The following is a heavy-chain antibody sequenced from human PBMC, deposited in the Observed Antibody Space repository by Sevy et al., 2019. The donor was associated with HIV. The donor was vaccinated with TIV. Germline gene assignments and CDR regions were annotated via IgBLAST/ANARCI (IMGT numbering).Heavy chain of an antibody. CDR3: AKDTAPHYYDSSGQYYYYYGMDV. CDR2: ISWNSGSI. J-gene: IGHJ6*02. CDR1: GFTFDDYA. Sequence: PGGSLRLSCAASGFTFDDYAMHWVRQAPGKGLEWVSGISWNSGSIGYADSVKGRFTISRDNAKNSLYLQMNSLRAEDTALYYCAKDTAPHYYDSSGQYYYYYGMDVWGQGTTVTVSS. D-gene: IGHD3-22*01. V-gene: IGHV3-9*01.